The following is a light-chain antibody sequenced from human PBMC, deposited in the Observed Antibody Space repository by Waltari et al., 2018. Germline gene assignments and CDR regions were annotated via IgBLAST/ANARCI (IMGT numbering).Light chain of an antibody. CDR2: DVT. J-gene: IGLJ1*01. V-gene: IGLV2-11*01. CDR3: CSYAGRYSYV. CDR1: SGDVGGYNY. Sequence: QSDLTQPRSVSGSPGQSVTISCTGASGDVGGYNYVSWYQQPPGKAPKLMIYDVTKRPSGVPDRFSGSKSGDTASLTISGLRAEDEADYYCCSYAGRYSYVFGTGTKVTVL.